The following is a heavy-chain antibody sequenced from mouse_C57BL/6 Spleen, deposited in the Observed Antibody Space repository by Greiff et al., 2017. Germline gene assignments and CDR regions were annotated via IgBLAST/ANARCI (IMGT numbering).Heavy chain of an antibody. V-gene: IGHV1-64*01. CDR2: IHPNSGST. Sequence: VQLQQPGAELVKPGASVKLSCKASGYTFTSYWMHWVKQRPGQGLEWIGMIHPNSGSTNYNEKFKSKATLTVDKSSSTAYMQLSSLTSEDSAVYYGARSPSYYDGSSHFDYWGQGTTLTVSS. D-gene: IGHD1-1*01. CDR1: GYTFTSYW. CDR3: ARSPSYYDGSSHFDY. J-gene: IGHJ2*01.